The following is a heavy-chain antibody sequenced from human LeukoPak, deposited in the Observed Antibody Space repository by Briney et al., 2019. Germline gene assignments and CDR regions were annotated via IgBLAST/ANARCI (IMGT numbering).Heavy chain of an antibody. V-gene: IGHV1-2*02. D-gene: IGHD3-10*01. CDR1: GYTFTGYY. CDR2: INPNSGGT. Sequence: GASVKVSCKASGYTFTGYYMHWVRQASGQGLEWMGWINPNSGGTNYAQKFQGRVTMTRDTSISTAYMELSRLRSDDTAVYYCARAHSGSYYGPYYFDYWGQGTLVTVSS. J-gene: IGHJ4*02. CDR3: ARAHSGSYYGPYYFDY.